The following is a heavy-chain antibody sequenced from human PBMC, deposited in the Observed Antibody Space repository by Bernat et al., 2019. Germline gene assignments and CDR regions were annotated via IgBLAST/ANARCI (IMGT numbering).Heavy chain of an antibody. CDR2: FDPEDGET. CDR3: ATDCSGGSCYPVGLYY. J-gene: IGHJ4*02. CDR1: GYTLTEFS. Sequence: QVQLVQSGAEVKKPGASVKVSCKVSGYTLTEFSMHWVRQAPGKGLEWMGGFDPEDGETIYAQKFQGRVTMTEDTSTDTAYMELSSLRSEDTAVYYCATDCSGGSCYPVGLYYWGQGTLVTVSS. D-gene: IGHD2-15*01. V-gene: IGHV1-24*01.